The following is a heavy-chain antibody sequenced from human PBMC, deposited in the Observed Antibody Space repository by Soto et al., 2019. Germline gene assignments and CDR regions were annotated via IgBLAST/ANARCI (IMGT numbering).Heavy chain of an antibody. CDR2: IYYSGST. Sequence: SGTLSLTCTVSGGFISSYYWSWIRQPPGKGLEWIGYIYYSGSTNYNPSLKSRVTISVDTSKNQFSLKLSSVTAADPCVYDCARHYVYALDIWAQGTMVTV. J-gene: IGHJ3*02. CDR1: GGFISSYY. D-gene: IGHD4-17*01. V-gene: IGHV4-59*01. CDR3: ARHYVYALDI.